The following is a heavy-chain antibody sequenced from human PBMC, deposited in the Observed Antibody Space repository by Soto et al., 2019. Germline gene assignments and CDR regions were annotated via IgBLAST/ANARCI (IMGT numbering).Heavy chain of an antibody. CDR2: IIPISDTT. V-gene: IGHV1-69*01. CDR1: GGTFSSYA. Sequence: QVQLVQSGAEVKKPGSSVKVSCKASGGTFSSYAISWVRQAPGQGLEWMGGIIPISDTTNYAQKFQGRFTITADESTSTAYMELSRLRSEDTAVYYCARSQGSSSSLEIYYYYYYGMDVWGQGTTVTVSS. D-gene: IGHD2-2*01. J-gene: IGHJ6*02. CDR3: ARSQGSSSSLEIYYYYYYGMDV.